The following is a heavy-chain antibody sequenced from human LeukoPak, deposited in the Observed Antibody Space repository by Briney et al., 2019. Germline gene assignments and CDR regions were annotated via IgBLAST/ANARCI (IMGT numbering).Heavy chain of an antibody. CDR2: IDYSGST. Sequence: PSETLSLTCTVSGGSISSSSYYWGWLRQPPGKGLEWLGCIDYSGSTYYTPSLKSRVTISVYKSKHQFFLNRSSVTAADTAVYYCARRAGRIAAAAFDIWGQGTMVTVSS. CDR3: ARRAGRIAAAAFDI. CDR1: GGSISSSSYY. V-gene: IGHV4-39*01. D-gene: IGHD6-13*01. J-gene: IGHJ3*02.